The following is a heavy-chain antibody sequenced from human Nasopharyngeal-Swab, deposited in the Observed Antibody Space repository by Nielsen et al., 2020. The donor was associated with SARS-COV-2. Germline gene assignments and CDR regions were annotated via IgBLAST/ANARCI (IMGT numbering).Heavy chain of an antibody. J-gene: IGHJ6*02. CDR2: IRSKAYGGTT. V-gene: IGHV3-49*02. CDR3: TRDYFGYYDILTGYSTHYYYYCGMDV. D-gene: IGHD3-9*01. Sequence: WIRQPPGKGLEWVGFIRSKAYGGTTEYAASVKGGFTIPRDDSKSIAYLQMNSLKTEDTAVYYCTRDYFGYYDILTGYSTHYYYYCGMDVWGQGTTVTVSS.